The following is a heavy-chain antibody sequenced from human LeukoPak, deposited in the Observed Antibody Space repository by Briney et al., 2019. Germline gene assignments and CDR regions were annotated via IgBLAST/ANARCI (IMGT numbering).Heavy chain of an antibody. Sequence: SGGSLRLSCAASGFTFSSYSMNWVRQAPGKGLEWVSSIGSSSSYIYYADSVKGRFTISRDNAKNSLYLQMNSLRAEDTAVYYCARDGLSYDFWSGYFYYYYGMDVWGQGTTVTVSS. D-gene: IGHD3-3*01. CDR2: IGSSSSYI. CDR1: GFTFSSYS. V-gene: IGHV3-21*01. CDR3: ARDGLSYDFWSGYFYYYYGMDV. J-gene: IGHJ6*02.